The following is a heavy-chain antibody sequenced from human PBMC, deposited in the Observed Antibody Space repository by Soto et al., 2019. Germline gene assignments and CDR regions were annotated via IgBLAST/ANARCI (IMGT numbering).Heavy chain of an antibody. V-gene: IGHV1-69*01. CDR3: ATYLNTQQAFNI. CDR2: IVPLYHSP. D-gene: IGHD2-2*02. CDR1: GIDANTFA. J-gene: IGHJ3*02. Sequence: QVQLVQSGVEVKRPGSSVKVSCKASGIDANTFAISWVRQAPGQGLEWMGGIVPLYHSPMYAQKFQDRITITADESPATVYMELSTLRSEDTALYYCATYLNTQQAFNIWGQGTMVDVT.